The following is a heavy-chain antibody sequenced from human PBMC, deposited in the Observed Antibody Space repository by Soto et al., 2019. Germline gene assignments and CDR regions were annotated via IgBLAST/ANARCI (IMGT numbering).Heavy chain of an antibody. CDR3: TKYARDYGPADV. CDR2: ISYDGSNK. CDR1: GFTFSNYG. V-gene: IGHV3-30*18. Sequence: PGGSLRLSCAASGFTFSNYGMHWVRQAPGKGPDWVAVISYDGSNKYYADSVKGRFTISRDNSKNTLYLQMSSLRAEDTAVYYCTKYARDYGPADVWRQWTTVTVS. J-gene: IGHJ6*02. D-gene: IGHD3-16*01.